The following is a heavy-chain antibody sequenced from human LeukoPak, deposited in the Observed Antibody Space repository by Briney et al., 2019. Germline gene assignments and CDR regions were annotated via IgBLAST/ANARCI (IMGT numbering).Heavy chain of an antibody. D-gene: IGHD3-3*01. CDR1: GFTFSSYA. Sequence: GRSLRLSCAASGFTFSSYAMHWVRQAPGKGLEWVAVISYDGSNKYYADSVKGRFTISRDNSKNTLYLQMNSLRAEDTAVYYCARGFLEWLLYFDYWGQGTLVTVSS. J-gene: IGHJ4*02. V-gene: IGHV3-30-3*01. CDR2: ISYDGSNK. CDR3: ARGFLEWLLYFDY.